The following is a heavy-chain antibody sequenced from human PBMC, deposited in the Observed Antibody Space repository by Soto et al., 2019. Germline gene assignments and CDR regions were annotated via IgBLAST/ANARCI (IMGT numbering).Heavy chain of an antibody. V-gene: IGHV1-2*04. J-gene: IGHJ6*02. CDR2: INPNSGGT. Sequence: ASVKVSCKASGYTFTGYYMHRVRQAPGQGLEWMGWINPNSGGTNYAQKFQGWVTMTRDTSISTAYMELSRLRSDDTAVYYCAIYGSGSSIGYGMDVWGQGTTVTVSS. CDR3: AIYGSGSSIGYGMDV. CDR1: GYTFTGYY. D-gene: IGHD3-10*01.